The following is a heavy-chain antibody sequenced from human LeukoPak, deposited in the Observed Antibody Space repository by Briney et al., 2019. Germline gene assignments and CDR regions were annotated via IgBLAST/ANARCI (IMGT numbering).Heavy chain of an antibody. CDR1: GYTFTDYY. V-gene: IGHV1-69-2*01. CDR2: VDPEDGET. J-gene: IGHJ5*02. D-gene: IGHD4-11*01. Sequence: ASVKVSCKVSGYTFTDYYMHWVQQAPGKGLEWMGLVDPEDGETIYAEKFQGRVTMTTDTSTSTAYMELRSLRSDDTAVYYCARESYTVTTGSFDPWGQGTLVTVSS. CDR3: ARESYTVTTGSFDP.